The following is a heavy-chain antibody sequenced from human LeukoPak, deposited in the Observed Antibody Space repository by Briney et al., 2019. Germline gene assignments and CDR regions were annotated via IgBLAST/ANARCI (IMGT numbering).Heavy chain of an antibody. CDR3: TRRGDHDY. Sequence: PGGSLRLSCAASGFTFSSYGMHWVRQAPGKGLEWVAVISYDGSNKYFADSVKGRFTISRDNSKNTLYLQMNSLRAEDTAVYYCTRRGDHDYWGQGTLVTVSS. V-gene: IGHV3-30*03. J-gene: IGHJ4*02. D-gene: IGHD7-27*01. CDR1: GFTFSSYG. CDR2: ISYDGSNK.